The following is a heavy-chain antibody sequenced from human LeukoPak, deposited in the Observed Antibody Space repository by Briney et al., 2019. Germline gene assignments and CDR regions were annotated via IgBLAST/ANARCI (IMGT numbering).Heavy chain of an antibody. D-gene: IGHD6-13*01. V-gene: IGHV3-9*01. CDR2: ILRNSGSI. CDR3: VKDGGRDTAAAYY. J-gene: IGHJ4*02. CDR1: GFTFDDYA. Sequence: GGSLRLSCAASGFTFDDYAMHWVRQAPGKGLGWVSGILRNSGSIGYADSVKGRFTISRDDAKNSLYLQMNSLRAEDTALYYCVKDGGRDTAAAYYWGQGTLVSVSS.